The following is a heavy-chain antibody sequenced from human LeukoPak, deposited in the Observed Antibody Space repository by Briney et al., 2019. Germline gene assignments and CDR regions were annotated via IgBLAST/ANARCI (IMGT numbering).Heavy chain of an antibody. Sequence: ASVKVSCKASGYTFRNYGISWVRQAPGQGLEWIGWISVDIGNTNYAQNLQGRVTMTRDTFTSTAYMELTGLRSDDTAVYYCARDRLGYCGGGTCLLFDNWGQGTPVTVSS. V-gene: IGHV1-18*01. CDR1: GYTFRNYG. J-gene: IGHJ4*02. CDR2: ISVDIGNT. CDR3: ARDRLGYCGGGTCLLFDN. D-gene: IGHD2-15*01.